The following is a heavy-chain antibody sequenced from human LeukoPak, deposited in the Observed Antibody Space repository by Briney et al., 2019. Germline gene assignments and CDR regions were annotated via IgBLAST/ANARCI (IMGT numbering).Heavy chain of an antibody. D-gene: IGHD2-2*01. V-gene: IGHV1-69*13. Sequence: ASVKVSCKASGGTFSSYAISWVRQAPGQGLEWMGGIIPIFGTANYAQKFQGRVTITADESTSTAYMELSSLRSEDTAVYYCARGPAAAYLFDYWGQGTLVTVSS. CDR1: GGTFSSYA. CDR2: IIPIFGTA. CDR3: ARGPAAAYLFDY. J-gene: IGHJ4*02.